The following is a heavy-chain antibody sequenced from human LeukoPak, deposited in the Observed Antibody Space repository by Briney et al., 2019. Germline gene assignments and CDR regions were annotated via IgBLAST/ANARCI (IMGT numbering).Heavy chain of an antibody. CDR3: AREGVAGYYYYYYMDV. V-gene: IGHV1-18*01. J-gene: IGHJ6*03. D-gene: IGHD6-19*01. CDR1: GYTFTSYG. CDR2: ISAYNGNT. Sequence: ASVKVSCKASGYTFTSYGISWVRQAPGQGLEWMGWISAYNGNTNYAQKLQGRVTMTTDTSTSTAYMELRSLRSDDTAVYYCAREGVAGYYYYYYMDVWGKGTTVTVSS.